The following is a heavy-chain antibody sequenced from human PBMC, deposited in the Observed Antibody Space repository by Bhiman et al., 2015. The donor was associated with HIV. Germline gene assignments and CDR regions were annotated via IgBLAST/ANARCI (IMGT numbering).Heavy chain of an antibody. Sequence: EVQLVDSGGDLVQPGGSLRLSCAASGFTFSSHSMTWVRQAPGKGLEWVSSITSSSRYIQYADSVKGRFTISRDNAKNSLYLQMNSLRAEDTAVFYCARDRPYNWNWGGYFYGLDVWGQGTTVTVSS. CDR2: ITSSSRYI. V-gene: IGHV3-21*03. CDR3: ARDRPYNWNWGGYFYGLDV. D-gene: IGHD1-7*01. CDR1: GFTFSSHS. J-gene: IGHJ6*02.